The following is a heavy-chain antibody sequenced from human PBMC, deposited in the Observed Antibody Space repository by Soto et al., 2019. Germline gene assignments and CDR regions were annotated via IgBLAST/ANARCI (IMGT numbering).Heavy chain of an antibody. CDR3: ARVGCSSTSCYHYYYYYGMDV. J-gene: IGHJ6*02. Sequence: ASVKVSCKASGGTFSSYAISWVRQAPGQGLEWMGGIIPIFGTANYAQKFQGRVTITADKSTSTAYMELSSLRSEDKAVYYCARVGCSSTSCYHYYYYYGMDVWGQGTTVTVSS. V-gene: IGHV1-69*06. D-gene: IGHD2-2*01. CDR1: GGTFSSYA. CDR2: IIPIFGTA.